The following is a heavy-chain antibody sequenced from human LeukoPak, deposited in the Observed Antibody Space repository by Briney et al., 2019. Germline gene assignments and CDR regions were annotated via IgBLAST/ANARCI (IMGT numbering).Heavy chain of an antibody. CDR2: INHSGST. CDR1: GGSFSGYY. V-gene: IGHV4-34*01. CDR3: AITYYDYVWGSPHDAFDI. Sequence: SETLSLTCAVYGGSFSGYYWSWIRQPPGKGPEWIGEINHSGSTNYNPSLKSRVTISVDTSKNQFSLKLSSVTAADTAVYYCAITYYDYVWGSPHDAFDIWGQGTMVTVSS. J-gene: IGHJ3*02. D-gene: IGHD3-16*01.